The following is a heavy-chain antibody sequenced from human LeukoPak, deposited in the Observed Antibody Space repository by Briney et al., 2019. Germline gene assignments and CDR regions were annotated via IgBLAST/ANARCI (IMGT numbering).Heavy chain of an antibody. Sequence: GGSLRLSCAASGFTFDDYGMSWVRQAPGKGLEWVSGINWNGGSTVYADSVKGRFTISRDNAKNSLYLQMNSLRAEDTALYYCARYRVGSSSAYFDYWGQGTLVTVSS. CDR2: INWNGGST. D-gene: IGHD6-6*01. CDR3: ARYRVGSSSAYFDY. V-gene: IGHV3-20*04. CDR1: GFTFDDYG. J-gene: IGHJ4*02.